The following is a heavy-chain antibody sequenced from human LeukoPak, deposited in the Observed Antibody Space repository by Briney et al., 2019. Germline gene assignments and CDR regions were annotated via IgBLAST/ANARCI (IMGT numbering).Heavy chain of an antibody. J-gene: IGHJ3*02. D-gene: IGHD3-3*01. CDR3: ARAKTSRITIFGVVTPLDAFDI. V-gene: IGHV4-59*12. Sequence: SETLSLTCTVSGGSISSYYWSWIRQPPGKGLEWIGYIYYSGSTNYNPSLKSRVTMSVDTSKNQFSLKLSSVTAADTAVYYCARAKTSRITIFGVVTPLDAFDIWGQGTMVTVSS. CDR2: IYYSGST. CDR1: GGSISSYY.